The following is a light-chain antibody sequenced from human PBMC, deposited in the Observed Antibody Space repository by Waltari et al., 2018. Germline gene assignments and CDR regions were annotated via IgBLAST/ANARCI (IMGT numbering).Light chain of an antibody. CDR3: QQYNNWPRRT. CDR2: GAS. V-gene: IGKV3-15*01. J-gene: IGKJ2*01. CDR1: QSVSSN. Sequence: EIVMPQSPATLSVSPEERTTLSCRASQSVSSNLARYQQKPGQAPRLLIYGASTRATGSPARCSGSGSGTAFTLTISSMQSEDFAVYYCQQYNNWPRRTFGQGTKLEIK.